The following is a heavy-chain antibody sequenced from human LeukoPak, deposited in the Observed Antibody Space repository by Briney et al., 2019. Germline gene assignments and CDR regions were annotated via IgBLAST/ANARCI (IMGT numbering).Heavy chain of an antibody. Sequence: SSETLSLTCTVSGDSISSFHWSWIRQPPGKGLEWIGYIYYSGSTNYNPSLKSRVTISVDTSKSQFTLKLSSVTAADTAVYYCAGGPVVSGSWGVFDYWGQGTLVTVSS. CDR2: IYYSGST. V-gene: IGHV4-59*01. D-gene: IGHD1-26*01. J-gene: IGHJ4*02. CDR1: GDSISSFH. CDR3: AGGPVVSGSWGVFDY.